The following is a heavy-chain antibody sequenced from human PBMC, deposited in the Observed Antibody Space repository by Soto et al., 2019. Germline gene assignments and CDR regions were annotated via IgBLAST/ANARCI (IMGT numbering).Heavy chain of an antibody. D-gene: IGHD3-3*01. V-gene: IGHV1-18*01. CDR3: ARVEYYDFWSGYSTFDY. CDR2: ISAYNGNT. Sequence: GASVKVSCKASGYTFTSYGISWVRQAPGQGLEWMGWISAYNGNTNYAQKLQGRVTMTTDTSTSTAYMELRSLRSDDTAVYYCARVEYYDFWSGYSTFDYWGQGTLVTVSS. CDR1: GYTFTSYG. J-gene: IGHJ4*02.